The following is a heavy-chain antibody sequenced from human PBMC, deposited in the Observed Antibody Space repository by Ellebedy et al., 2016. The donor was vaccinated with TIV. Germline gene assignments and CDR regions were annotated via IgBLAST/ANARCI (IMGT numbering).Heavy chain of an antibody. D-gene: IGHD6-6*01. CDR1: GSSISSGNW. Sequence: MPSETLSLTCAVSGSSISSGNWWGWIRQPPGKGLEWIGYINYSGTTFYNPSLKSRVNMSVDTSKNQFSLKLTSVTAVDTAVYYCARYFISSRYFDYWGQGTLVTVAS. CDR2: INYSGTT. V-gene: IGHV4-28*01. CDR3: ARYFISSRYFDY. J-gene: IGHJ4*02.